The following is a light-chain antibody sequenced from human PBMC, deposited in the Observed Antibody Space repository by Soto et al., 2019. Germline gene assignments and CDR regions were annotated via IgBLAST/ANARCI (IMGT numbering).Light chain of an antibody. J-gene: IGKJ2*03. CDR1: QEITNY. V-gene: IGKV1-33*01. CDR3: QQYDSFPYS. Sequence: IQMTQSPLFLSASIGDRVTITCQATQEITNYLNWYQQKPGKAPKLLIYDASMLERGVPSRFSGGGSGTHFTFTISSLQPEDIATFYCQQYDSFPYSFGQGTKLEIK. CDR2: DAS.